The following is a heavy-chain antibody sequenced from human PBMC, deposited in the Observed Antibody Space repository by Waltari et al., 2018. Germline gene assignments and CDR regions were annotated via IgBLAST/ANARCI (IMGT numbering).Heavy chain of an antibody. D-gene: IGHD3-10*01. J-gene: IGHJ4*02. CDR1: GFSFSIYA. Sequence: EVQLVESGGGLVQPGESLRLSCAASGFSFSIYALNWVRQAPGKGLEWISYIHPSFNTYYADSVQGRFTISRDNSKNSLYLQMNSLRGEDTAVYYCARGSGGAKFDFWGPGTLVTVSS. V-gene: IGHV3-48*03. CDR3: ARGSGGAKFDF. CDR2: IHPSFNT.